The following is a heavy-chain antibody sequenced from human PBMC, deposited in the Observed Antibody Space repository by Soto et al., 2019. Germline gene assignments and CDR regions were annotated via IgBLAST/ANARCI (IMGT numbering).Heavy chain of an antibody. V-gene: IGHV3-21*06. Sequence: GVSLRLSSEASGFSFTRYRMNWVRQVPGKGHEWVSLISSTTNYIYYGDSMKGRFTISRDNAKNSLYLEMNSLRAEDTAVYYCATESEDLTSNFDYWGQGTLVTVSS. J-gene: IGHJ4*02. CDR3: ATESEDLTSNFDY. CDR1: GFSFTRYR. CDR2: ISSTTNYI.